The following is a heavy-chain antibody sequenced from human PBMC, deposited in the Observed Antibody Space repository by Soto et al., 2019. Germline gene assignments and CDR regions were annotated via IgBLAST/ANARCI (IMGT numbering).Heavy chain of an antibody. Sequence: GGSLRLSCAASGFTFSSYDMHWVRQATGKGLEWVSAIGTAGDTYYPGSVKGRFTISRENAKNSLYLQMNSLRAGDTAVYYCARADPGSEHDYSNYAIDYWGQGTLVTVSS. CDR3: ARADPGSEHDYSNYAIDY. CDR2: IGTAGDT. J-gene: IGHJ4*02. CDR1: GFTFSSYD. D-gene: IGHD4-4*01. V-gene: IGHV3-13*01.